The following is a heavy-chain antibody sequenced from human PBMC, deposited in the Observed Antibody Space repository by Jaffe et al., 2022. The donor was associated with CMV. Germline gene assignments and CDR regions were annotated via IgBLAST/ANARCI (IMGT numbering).Heavy chain of an antibody. V-gene: IGHV4-39*01. Sequence: QLQLQESGPRLVKPSETLSLTSTVSGGSVSNSHYYWGWIRQPPGKGLEWIGSVYYSEGTGGGTYYNPSLKSRVTVSVDTSKNQFSLKLSSVTAADTAVYFCARGTYYAGGPFDYWGQGILVTVSS. CDR3: ARGTYYAGGPFDY. CDR1: GGSVSNSHYY. CDR2: VYYSEGTGGGT. D-gene: IGHD1-26*01. J-gene: IGHJ4*02.